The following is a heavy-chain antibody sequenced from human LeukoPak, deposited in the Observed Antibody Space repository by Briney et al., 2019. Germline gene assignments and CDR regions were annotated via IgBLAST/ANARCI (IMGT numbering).Heavy chain of an antibody. CDR2: INPNSGGT. D-gene: IGHD6-19*01. Sequence: ASVKVSCKASGYTFTGYYMHWVRQAPGQGLEWVGWINPNSGGTNYAQKFQGRVTMTRDTSISTAYMELSRLRSDDTAVYYCARTPRSSGWYRDYNWFDPWGQGTLVTVSS. V-gene: IGHV1-2*02. CDR3: ARTPRSSGWYRDYNWFDP. CDR1: GYTFTGYY. J-gene: IGHJ5*02.